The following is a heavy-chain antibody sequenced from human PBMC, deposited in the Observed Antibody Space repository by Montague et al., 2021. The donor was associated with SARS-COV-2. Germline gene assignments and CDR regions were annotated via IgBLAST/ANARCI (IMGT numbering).Heavy chain of an antibody. J-gene: IGHJ6*02. CDR2: ISSSGSTI. CDR1: GFTFSSYE. D-gene: IGHD3-10*01. Sequence: SLRLSCATSGFTFSSYEMNWVRQAPGKGLEWVSYISSSGSTIYYADSVKGRFTISRDNAKNSLYLQMNSLRAEDTAAYYCARDEGLKYGSGDYYGMDVWGQGTTVTVSS. CDR3: ARDEGLKYGSGDYYGMDV. V-gene: IGHV3-48*03.